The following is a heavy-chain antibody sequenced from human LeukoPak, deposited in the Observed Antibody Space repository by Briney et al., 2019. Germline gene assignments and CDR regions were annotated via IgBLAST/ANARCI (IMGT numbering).Heavy chain of an antibody. J-gene: IGHJ4*02. CDR3: ARDMRQGDYDFFFDY. V-gene: IGHV4-4*07. CDR2: DSPRGSA. D-gene: IGHD5-12*01. CDR1: GDSISSYY. Sequence: SETLSLTCTVSGDSISSYYWSWIRQPAGKGLEWIGRDSPRGSANYNPSLNSRVTMSVDTSKNQFSLMLNSVTAADTAMYYCARDMRQGDYDFFFDYWGQGTLVTVSS.